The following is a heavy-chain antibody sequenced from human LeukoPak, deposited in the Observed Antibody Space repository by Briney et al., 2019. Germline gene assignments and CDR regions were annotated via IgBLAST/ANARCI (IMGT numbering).Heavy chain of an antibody. V-gene: IGHV4-59*08. CDR3: VGSSSANWFDP. CDR2: MYYSGST. Sequence: SETLSLTCTVSGGSISSYYWSWIRQPPGKGLEWIGYMYYSGSTNYNPSLQSRVTISVDTSKNQFSLKLTSVTAADTAVYYCVGSSSANWFDPWGQGTLVTVSS. CDR1: GGSISSYY. J-gene: IGHJ5*02. D-gene: IGHD2-2*01.